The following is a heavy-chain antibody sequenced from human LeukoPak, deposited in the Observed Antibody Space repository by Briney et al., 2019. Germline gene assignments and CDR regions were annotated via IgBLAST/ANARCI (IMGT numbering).Heavy chain of an antibody. CDR3: ARHGSVYYDFWSGLFDP. V-gene: IGHV1-2*02. CDR2: INPNSGGT. Sequence: ASVKVSCKASGYTFTGYYMHWVLQAPGQGLEWMGWINPNSGGTNYAQKFQGRVTMTRDTSISTAHMELSRLSSDDTAVYYCARHGSVYYDFWSGLFDPWGQGTLVTVSS. CDR1: GYTFTGYY. J-gene: IGHJ5*02. D-gene: IGHD3-3*01.